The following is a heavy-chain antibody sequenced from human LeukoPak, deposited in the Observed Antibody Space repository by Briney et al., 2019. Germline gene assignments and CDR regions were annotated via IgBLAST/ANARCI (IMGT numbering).Heavy chain of an antibody. J-gene: IGHJ4*02. CDR2: ITTDGNNI. Sequence: AGGSLRLSCAVSGFTFNDYYMTWIRQAPGKGLEWLSYITTDGNNIYYADSVKGRFTISRDNAKNSPYLQMNSLRAEDTAVYYCARGFKARIRTGTALDYWGQGTLVTVSS. CDR3: ARGFKARIRTGTALDY. V-gene: IGHV3-11*04. D-gene: IGHD1-7*01. CDR1: GFTFNDYY.